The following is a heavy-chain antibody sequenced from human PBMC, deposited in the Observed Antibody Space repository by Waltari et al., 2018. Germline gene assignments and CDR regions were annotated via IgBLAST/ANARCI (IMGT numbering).Heavy chain of an antibody. CDR2: IYYSGST. CDR3: ARCIVVVVAARPTRTFDI. V-gene: IGHV4-59*11. J-gene: IGHJ3*02. CDR1: GGSISSHY. Sequence: QVQLQESGPGLVKPSETLSLTCTVSGGSISSHYWSWIRQPPGKGLEWIGYIYYSGSTNDNPSLKSRVTISVDTSKNQCSLKLSSVTAADTAVYYCARCIVVVVAARPTRTFDIWGQGTMVTVSS. D-gene: IGHD2-15*01.